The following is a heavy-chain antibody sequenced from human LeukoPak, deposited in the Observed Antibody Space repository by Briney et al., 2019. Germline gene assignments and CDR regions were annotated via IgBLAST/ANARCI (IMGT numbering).Heavy chain of an antibody. J-gene: IGHJ1*01. V-gene: IGHV3-23*01. D-gene: IGHD3-22*01. CDR2: ITPNADRT. CDR1: GFTFGSYG. Sequence: GGSLRLSCAASGFTFGSYGMSWVRQAPGKGLEWVSFITPNADRTSYADSVEGRFTISRDNPRNTLYMQMNSLRDEDTALYYCAIMHGYYDGSGYWVQWGQGTLVAVSS. CDR3: AIMHGYYDGSGYWVQ.